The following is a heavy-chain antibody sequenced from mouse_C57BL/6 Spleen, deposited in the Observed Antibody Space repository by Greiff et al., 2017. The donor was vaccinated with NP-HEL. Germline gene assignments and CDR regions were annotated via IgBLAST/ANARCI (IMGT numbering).Heavy chain of an antibody. V-gene: IGHV1-55*01. CDR1: GYTFTSYW. D-gene: IGHD1-1*01. J-gene: IGHJ2*01. CDR2: IYPGSGST. Sequence: QVQLKQPGAELVKPGASVKMSCKASGYTFTSYWITWVKQRPGQGLEWIGDIYPGSGSTNYNEKFKSKATLTVDTSSSTAYMQLSSLTSEDSAVYYCARSAYYYGSSLYYFDYWGQGTTLTVSS. CDR3: ARSAYYYGSSLYYFDY.